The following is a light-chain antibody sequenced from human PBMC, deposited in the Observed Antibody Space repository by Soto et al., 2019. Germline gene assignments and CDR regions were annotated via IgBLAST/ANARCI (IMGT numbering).Light chain of an antibody. CDR1: QRVSSN. CDR3: QKYDKWTGT. V-gene: IGKV3-15*01. Sequence: VMTQSPATLSVAPGESAALSCRGSQRVSSNLAWYQQKPGKAPRLLISGASTRANGVPARVSGSGSGTELTLTISSLQSEDLAVYFCQKYDKWTGTCGQGTQVDIK. CDR2: GAS. J-gene: IGKJ1*01.